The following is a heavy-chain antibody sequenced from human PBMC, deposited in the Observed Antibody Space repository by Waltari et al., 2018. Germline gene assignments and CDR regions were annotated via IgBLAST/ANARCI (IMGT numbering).Heavy chain of an antibody. V-gene: IGHV4-59*08. Sequence: QVQLQESGPGLVKSSETLSLTCTVSGVYVSGYFWNWIRQAPGKGPEWIGYIRHTGDTKQNPSLKSRVTMSVDTSRNDFSLRLSSVTAADTAVYYCALWESGWRAFRFWGQGTLGTVSS. CDR3: ALWESGWRAFRF. CDR2: IRHTGDT. D-gene: IGHD6-19*01. CDR1: GVYVSGYF. J-gene: IGHJ4*03.